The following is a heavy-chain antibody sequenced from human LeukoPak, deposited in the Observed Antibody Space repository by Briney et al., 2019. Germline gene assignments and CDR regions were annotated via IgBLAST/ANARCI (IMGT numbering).Heavy chain of an antibody. CDR3: ARGFGSYGLSLYYYYGMDV. CDR2: IIPIFGTA. D-gene: IGHD1-26*01. Sequence: ASVKVSCKAAGGTFTSYAISWVRQAPGQGLEWMGGIIPIFGTANYAQKFQGRVTITADESTSTAYMELSSLRSEDTAVYYCARGFGSYGLSLYYYYGMDVWGQGTTVTVSS. CDR1: GGTFTSYA. V-gene: IGHV1-69*13. J-gene: IGHJ6*02.